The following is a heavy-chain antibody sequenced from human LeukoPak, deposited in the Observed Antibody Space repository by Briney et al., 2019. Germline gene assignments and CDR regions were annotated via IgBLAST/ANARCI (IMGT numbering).Heavy chain of an antibody. V-gene: IGHV3-21*01. D-gene: IGHD4-23*01. CDR2: ISSSSSYI. Sequence: GGSLRLSCAASGFTFSSYSMNWVRQAPGKGLEWVSSISSSSSYIYYADSVKGRFTISRDNAKNSLYLQMNSLRAEDTAVYYCARAEGDYGGNSWSFDYWGQGTLVTVSS. J-gene: IGHJ4*02. CDR3: ARAEGDYGGNSWSFDY. CDR1: GFTFSSYS.